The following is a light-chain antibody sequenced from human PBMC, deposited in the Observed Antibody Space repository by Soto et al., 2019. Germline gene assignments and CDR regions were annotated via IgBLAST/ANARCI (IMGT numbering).Light chain of an antibody. CDR2: GAS. J-gene: IGKJ4*01. CDR3: QQYSSWVT. CDR1: QSITSN. Sequence: EIVMTQSPVTLSLSPGDTATLSCRASQSITSNLAWYQQKPGHPPRLLIYGASTRATGIPARFSGSGSGTEFTLTISDLQSEDFAVYYCQQYSSWVTFGGGTQLEIE. V-gene: IGKV3-15*01.